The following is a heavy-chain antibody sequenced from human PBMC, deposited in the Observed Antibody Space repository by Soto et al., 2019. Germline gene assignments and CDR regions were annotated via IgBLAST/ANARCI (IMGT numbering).Heavy chain of an antibody. V-gene: IGHV1-69*01. J-gene: IGHJ4*02. CDR2: IIPIFGTA. CDR3: ARDGGRHSGGIDY. D-gene: IGHD1-26*01. CDR1: GGTFSSYS. Sequence: QVQLVQSGAEVKKPGSSVKVSCKASGGTFSSYSINWVRQAPGQGLEWMGEIIPIFGTANYAQKFQGRVTITADESTSTAYRELSSLRAEDTAGYYCARDGGRHSGGIDYGGQGTLVTVSS.